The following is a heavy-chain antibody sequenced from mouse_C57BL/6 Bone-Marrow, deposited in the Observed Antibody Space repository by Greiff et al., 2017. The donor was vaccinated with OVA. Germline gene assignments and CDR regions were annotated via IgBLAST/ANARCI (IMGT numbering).Heavy chain of an antibody. V-gene: IGHV1-81*01. CDR3: ASLLREDY. D-gene: IGHD1-1*01. CDR2: IYPRSGNT. Sequence: QVHVKQSGAELARPGASVKLSCKASGYTFTSYGISWVKQRTGQGLEWIGEIYPRSGNTYYNEKFKGKATLTADKSSSTAYMELRSLTSEDSAVYFCASLLREDYWGQGTSVTVSS. CDR1: GYTFTSYG. J-gene: IGHJ4*01.